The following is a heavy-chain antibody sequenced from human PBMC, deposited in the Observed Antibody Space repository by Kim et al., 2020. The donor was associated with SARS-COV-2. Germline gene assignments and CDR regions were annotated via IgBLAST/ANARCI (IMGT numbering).Heavy chain of an antibody. V-gene: IGHV6-1*01. D-gene: IGHD6-6*01. J-gene: IGHJ4*02. Sequence: AVPVKSRITITPDTSKNQFSLQLNSVTPEDTAVYYCARDRIAARPGYFDYWGQGTLVTVSS. CDR3: ARDRIAARPGYFDY.